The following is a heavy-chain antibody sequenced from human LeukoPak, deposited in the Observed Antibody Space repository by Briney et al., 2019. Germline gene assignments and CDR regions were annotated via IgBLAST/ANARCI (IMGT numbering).Heavy chain of an antibody. Sequence: SGTLSLTCTVSGGSISSSKWWTWVRQPPGKGLEWIGEIDRSGSTNYNPSLKSRVTISVDTSKNQFSLKLSSVTAADTAVYYCARADVLWFGELPYWGQGTLVTVSS. J-gene: IGHJ4*02. CDR3: ARADVLWFGELPY. CDR2: IDRSGST. D-gene: IGHD3-10*01. V-gene: IGHV4-4*02. CDR1: GGSISSSKW.